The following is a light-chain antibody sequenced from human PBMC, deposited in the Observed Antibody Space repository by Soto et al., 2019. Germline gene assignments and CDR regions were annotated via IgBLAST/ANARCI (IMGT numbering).Light chain of an antibody. CDR3: MQALQSPRT. J-gene: IGKJ1*01. CDR1: QSLLHSNGYNF. Sequence: DIVMTQSPLSLPVTPGEPASISCRSNQSLLHSNGYNFLDWYLQKPGQSPQLLIYWGSNRSSGVPDRFSGSGSGTDFTLTISRVEAEDVGVYYCMQALQSPRTFGQGTKLEVK. CDR2: WGS. V-gene: IGKV2-28*01.